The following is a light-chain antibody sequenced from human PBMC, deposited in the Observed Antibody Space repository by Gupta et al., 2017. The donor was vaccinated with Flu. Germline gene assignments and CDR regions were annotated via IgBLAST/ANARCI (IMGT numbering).Light chain of an antibody. CDR3: CSYAGSSTWV. J-gene: IGLJ3*02. CDR1: SSDVGSYNL. Sequence: QSALTRPASVSGSPGHSITISCPGTSSDVGSYNLVSWYQQHPGKAPKLMIYEGSKRPSGVSNRFSGSKSGNTASLTISGLQAEDEADYYCCSYAGSSTWVFGGGTKLTVL. CDR2: EGS. V-gene: IGLV2-23*01.